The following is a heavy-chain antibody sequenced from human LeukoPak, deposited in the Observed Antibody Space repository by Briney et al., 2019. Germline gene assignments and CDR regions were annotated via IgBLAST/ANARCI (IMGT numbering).Heavy chain of an antibody. V-gene: IGHV3-30*18. CDR2: ISYDGSNK. D-gene: IGHD2-21*02. Sequence: GGSLRLSCAASGFTFSSYGMHWVRQAPGKGLEWVAVISYDGSNKYYADSVKGRFTISRDNSKNTLYLQMNSLRAEDTAVYYCAKDLERHIVVVTASAVDYWGQGTLVTVSS. J-gene: IGHJ4*02. CDR1: GFTFSSYG. CDR3: AKDLERHIVVVTASAVDY.